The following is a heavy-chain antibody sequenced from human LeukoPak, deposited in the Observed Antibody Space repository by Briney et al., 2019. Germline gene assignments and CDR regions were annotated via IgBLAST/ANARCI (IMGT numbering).Heavy chain of an antibody. D-gene: IGHD3/OR15-3a*01. J-gene: IGHJ4*02. CDR3: TREDWDFDS. V-gene: IGHV3-30*02. Sequence: GGSLRLSCAASGFIFRNYGMHWVRQAPGKGLEWVACIRYDGSKYADSVKGRFTISRDGSNNMAYLQMDSLKNEDTAVYYCTREDWDFDSWGQGTPVSVSS. CDR1: GFIFRNYG. CDR2: IRYDGS.